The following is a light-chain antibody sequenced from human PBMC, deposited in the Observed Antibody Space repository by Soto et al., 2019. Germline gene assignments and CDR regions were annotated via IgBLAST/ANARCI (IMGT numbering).Light chain of an antibody. CDR1: SSDVGGHNY. CDR3: CSYAGTYTLV. Sequence: QSALTQPRSVSGSPGQSVTISCTGTSSDVGGHNYVSWYQQHPDKAPKLIIYDVSKRPSGVPDRFSASKFGSTASLTISGLQAEDESDYYCCSYAGTYTLVFGGGTQLTVL. J-gene: IGLJ3*02. V-gene: IGLV2-11*01. CDR2: DVS.